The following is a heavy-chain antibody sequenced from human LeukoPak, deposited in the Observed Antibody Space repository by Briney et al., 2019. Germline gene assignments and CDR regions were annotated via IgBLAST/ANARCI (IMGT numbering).Heavy chain of an antibody. CDR1: GFTFSSYS. CDR3: AKELGYCSSTSCSEYYYYYGMDV. CDR2: ISSSSSYI. Sequence: GGSLRLSCAASGFTFSSYSMNWVRQAPGKGLEWVSSISSSSSYIYYADSVKGRFTISRDNSKNTLYLQMNSLRAEDTAVYYCAKELGYCSSTSCSEYYYYYGMDVWGQGTTVTVSS. V-gene: IGHV3-21*04. D-gene: IGHD2-2*01. J-gene: IGHJ6*02.